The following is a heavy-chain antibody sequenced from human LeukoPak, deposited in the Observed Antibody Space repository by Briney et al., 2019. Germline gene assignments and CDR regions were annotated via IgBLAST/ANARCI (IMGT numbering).Heavy chain of an antibody. CDR3: ARLASKWNYDPTYFFDY. Sequence: GESLKISCKGSGYRFTNYWIGWVRQMPGKGLEWMGILYPDDSDTRYSPSLQGHFTISADKSISTAYLQWGSLEASDTAMYYCARLASKWNYDPTYFFDYWGQGTLVTVSS. V-gene: IGHV5-51*01. CDR2: LYPDDSDT. D-gene: IGHD1-7*01. CDR1: GYRFTNYW. J-gene: IGHJ4*02.